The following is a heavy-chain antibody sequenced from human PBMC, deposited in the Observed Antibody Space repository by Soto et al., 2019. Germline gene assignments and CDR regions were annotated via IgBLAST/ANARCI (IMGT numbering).Heavy chain of an antibody. D-gene: IGHD3-22*01. V-gene: IGHV4-30-2*01. CDR3: ARGTQYYFDTSGYTTGPHFAFDL. Sequence: QLQLQESGSRLIKPSQSVSLTCAVSGDSISGGGSSWSWIRQPPGKGLEWIGYIYDSGRSYYNPSLKSRVTISVDTSKNQFSLELTSVTAADTAVYFCARGTQYYFDTSGYTTGPHFAFDLWGQGTMVTVSS. CDR1: GDSISGGGSS. CDR2: IYDSGRS. J-gene: IGHJ3*01.